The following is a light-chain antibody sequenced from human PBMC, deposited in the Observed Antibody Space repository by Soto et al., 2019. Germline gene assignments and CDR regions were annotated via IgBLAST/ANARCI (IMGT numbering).Light chain of an antibody. CDR1: QSVTSSY. J-gene: IGKJ1*01. CDR2: GAS. CDR3: QHYDNPRWT. V-gene: IGKV3-20*01. Sequence: EIVLTQSPGTLSLSPGERATLSCRASQSVTSSYLAWYQQKPGQAPRLLIFGASSRATGIPARFIGSASATDFSLTISRLEPEDFAVYFCQHYDNPRWTFGQGTKVEIK.